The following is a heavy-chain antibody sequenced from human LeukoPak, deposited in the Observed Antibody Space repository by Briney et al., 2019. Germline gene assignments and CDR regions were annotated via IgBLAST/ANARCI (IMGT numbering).Heavy chain of an antibody. D-gene: IGHD2-15*01. J-gene: IGHJ6*03. CDR2: IYSSGIT. Sequence: KTSETLSLTCTVSGGSISSYYWSWIRQPAGKGLEWIGRIYSSGITNYNPSLKSRVTMSVDTSKNQFSLKLSSVTAADTAVYYCARFPGSAEYRHYYYMDVWGKGTTVTVSS. V-gene: IGHV4-4*07. CDR3: ARFPGSAEYRHYYYMDV. CDR1: GGSISSYY.